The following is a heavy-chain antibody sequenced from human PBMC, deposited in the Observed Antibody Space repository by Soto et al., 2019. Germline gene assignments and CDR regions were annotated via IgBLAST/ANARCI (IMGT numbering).Heavy chain of an antibody. Sequence: GASVKVSCKASGYTFTNYGISWVRQAPGQGLEWMGWISAYNGNTKYSQNFQDRVTIARDTSTNTAFMELSSLRSEDTAVYYCARGSAAAGPYYFDYWAQGTLVTVPQ. J-gene: IGHJ4*02. CDR3: ARGSAAAGPYYFDY. CDR2: ISAYNGNT. CDR1: GYTFTNYG. V-gene: IGHV1-18*01. D-gene: IGHD6-13*01.